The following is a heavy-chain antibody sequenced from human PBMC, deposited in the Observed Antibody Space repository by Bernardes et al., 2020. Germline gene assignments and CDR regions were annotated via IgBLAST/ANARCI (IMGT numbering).Heavy chain of an antibody. CDR3: SYASGSSSDY. V-gene: IGHV4-39*01. CDR1: GGSISSSSYY. D-gene: IGHD6-6*01. CDR2: IYYSGST. Sequence: SETLSLTCTVSGGSISSSSYYWGWIRQPPGKGLEWIGSIYYSGSTYYNPSLKSRVTISVDTSKNQFSLKLSSVTAADTAVYYCSYASGSSSDYWGQGTLVTVSS. J-gene: IGHJ4*02.